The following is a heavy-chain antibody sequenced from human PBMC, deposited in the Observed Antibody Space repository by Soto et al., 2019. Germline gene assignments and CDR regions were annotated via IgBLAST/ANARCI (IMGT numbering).Heavy chain of an antibody. CDR3: ARQYSSSWYINNY. J-gene: IGHJ4*02. V-gene: IGHV3-21*01. CDR1: GFTFSSYS. CDR2: ISSSSSYI. D-gene: IGHD6-13*01. Sequence: PGGSLRLSCAASGFTFSSYSMNWVRQAPGKGLEWVSSISSSSSYIYYADSVKGRFTISRDNAKNSLYLQMNSLRAEDTAVYYCARQYSSSWYINNYWGQGTLVTVSS.